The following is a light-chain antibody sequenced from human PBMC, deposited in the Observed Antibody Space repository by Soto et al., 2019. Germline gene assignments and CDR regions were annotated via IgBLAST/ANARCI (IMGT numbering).Light chain of an antibody. Sequence: DTQMTQSPSSVSASVGDRVTITCRASQDISSWLAWYQQKAGRAPTLLISETSTLQSGVPSRFSGSGSGTDFTLTITGLQPEDFATYYCQQGNSFPPTFGQGTRLVIK. V-gene: IGKV1-12*01. CDR3: QQGNSFPPT. J-gene: IGKJ5*01. CDR2: ETS. CDR1: QDISSW.